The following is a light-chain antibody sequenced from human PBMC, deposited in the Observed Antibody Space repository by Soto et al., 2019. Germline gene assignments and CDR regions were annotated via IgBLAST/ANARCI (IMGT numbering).Light chain of an antibody. J-gene: IGLJ3*02. CDR3: CSYAGSYTLV. CDR1: SSDVGGYDY. Sequence: QSALTQPRLVSGSPGQSVTISCTGTSSDVGGYDYVSWYQHHPGEAPKLMIYDVTKRPSGVPDRLSGSKSGNTASLTISGLQAEDEADYYCCSYAGSYTLVFGGGTQLTVL. CDR2: DVT. V-gene: IGLV2-11*01.